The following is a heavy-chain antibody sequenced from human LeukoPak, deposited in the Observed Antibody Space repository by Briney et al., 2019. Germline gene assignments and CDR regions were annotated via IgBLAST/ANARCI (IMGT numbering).Heavy chain of an antibody. V-gene: IGHV3-48*04. D-gene: IGHD5-18*01. CDR2: ISSTSSAI. Sequence: GGSLRLSCAASGLTFSSYWMSWVRQAPGKGLEWLSYISSTSSAIYYADSLKGRFTISRDNAKNSLYLQMNSLRAEDTAVYYCARVIASYGDSAYWGQGTLVTVSS. CDR1: GLTFSSYW. CDR3: ARVIASYGDSAY. J-gene: IGHJ4*02.